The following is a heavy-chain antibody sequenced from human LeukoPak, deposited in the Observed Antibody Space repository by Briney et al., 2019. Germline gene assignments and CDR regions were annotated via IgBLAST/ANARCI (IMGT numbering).Heavy chain of an antibody. CDR3: ARIASTYQLLYYFDY. Sequence: PSETLSLTCTVSGGSISSYYWSWIRQPPGKGLEWIGYIYYSGSTNYNPSLKSRVTILVDTSKNQFSLKLSSVTAADTAVYYCARIASTYQLLYYFDYWGQGTLVTVSS. D-gene: IGHD2-2*01. J-gene: IGHJ4*02. CDR1: GGSISSYY. V-gene: IGHV4-59*01. CDR2: IYYSGST.